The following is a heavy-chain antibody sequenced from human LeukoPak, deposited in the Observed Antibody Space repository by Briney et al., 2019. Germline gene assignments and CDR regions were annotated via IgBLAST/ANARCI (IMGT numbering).Heavy chain of an antibody. D-gene: IGHD1-7*01. CDR3: AKDERNWNYNLASQTYD. J-gene: IGHJ4*02. CDR2: ISESGDVT. Sequence: GGSLRLSCVVSGFTFSSQAMSWVRQAPGKGLEWIAGISESGDVTFHVDSVKGRFTISRDNSRNTLFLQMDSLRVEDTAVYYCAKDERNWNYNLASQTYDWGQGTLVTVSS. CDR1: GFTFSSQA. V-gene: IGHV3-23*01.